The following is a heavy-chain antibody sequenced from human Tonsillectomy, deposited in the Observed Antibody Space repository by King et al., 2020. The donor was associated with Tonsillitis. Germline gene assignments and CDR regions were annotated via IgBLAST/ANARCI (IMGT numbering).Heavy chain of an antibody. CDR2: IIPIFGSP. J-gene: IGHJ5*02. V-gene: IGHV1-69*01. CDR3: ARGAAAPSTWFDP. CDR1: GGAFNNYA. D-gene: IGHD6-13*01. Sequence: EQLVQSGAEVKKPGSSVKVSCKASGGAFNNYAISWVRQAPGQGLEWMGGIIPIFGSPSYALKFQGRVTITADESTTTAYMELSSLRSDDTAVYYCARGAAAPSTWFDPWGQGTLVTVSS.